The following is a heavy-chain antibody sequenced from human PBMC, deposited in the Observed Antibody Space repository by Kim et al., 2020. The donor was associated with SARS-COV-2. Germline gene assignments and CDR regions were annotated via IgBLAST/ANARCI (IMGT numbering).Heavy chain of an antibody. CDR1: GFTVSSNY. Sequence: GGSLRLSCAASGFTVSSNYMSWVRQAPGKGLEWVSVIYSGGSTYYADSVKGRFTISRHNSKNTLYLQMNSLRAEDTAVYYCARDFRLGPGDYYYYGMDVWGQGTTVTVSS. J-gene: IGHJ6*02. D-gene: IGHD3-16*01. V-gene: IGHV3-53*04. CDR3: ARDFRLGPGDYYYYGMDV. CDR2: IYSGGST.